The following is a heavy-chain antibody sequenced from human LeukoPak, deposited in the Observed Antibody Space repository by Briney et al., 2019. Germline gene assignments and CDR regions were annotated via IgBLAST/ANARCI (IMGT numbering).Heavy chain of an antibody. J-gene: IGHJ6*02. Sequence: PSETLSPTCTVYGGSFSGYYWSWIRQPPGKGLEWIGAINHSGTINYNSSLKSRVTISVDTSKNQFCLKLSSVTAANTAVYYCARDYYGSGSQRRYGMDGWGQGTTVTVSS. V-gene: IGHV4-34*01. CDR1: GGSFSGYY. CDR3: ARDYYGSGSQRRYGMDG. D-gene: IGHD3-10*01. CDR2: INHSGTI.